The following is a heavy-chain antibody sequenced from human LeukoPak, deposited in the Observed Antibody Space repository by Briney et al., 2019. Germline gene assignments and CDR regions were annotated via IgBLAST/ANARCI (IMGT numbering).Heavy chain of an antibody. V-gene: IGHV3-30*18. CDR2: ISYDGSNK. CDR3: AKDPHYYGSGSYSAYFDY. CDR1: GFTFSSYG. Sequence: GGSLRLSCAASGFTFSSYGMHWVRQAPGKGLEWVAVISYDGSNKYYADSVKSRFTISRDNSKNTLYLQMNSLRAEDTAVYYCAKDPHYYGSGSYSAYFDYWGQGTLVTVSS. D-gene: IGHD3-10*01. J-gene: IGHJ4*02.